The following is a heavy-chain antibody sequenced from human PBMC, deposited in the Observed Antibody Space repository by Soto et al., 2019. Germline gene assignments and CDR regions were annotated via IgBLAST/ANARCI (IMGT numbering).Heavy chain of an antibody. CDR1: GFTFSSYS. J-gene: IGHJ6*02. CDR2: ISSGSRTI. Sequence: EVQVVESGGGLVQPGGSLRLTCAASGFTFSSYSMNWVRQAPGKGLDWVSYISSGSRTIYYADSVKGRFTISRDNAKNSLYQQMNSLRAEATAVYYCARVLLWFGELEPGMDVWGQGTTVTVAS. D-gene: IGHD3-10*01. V-gene: IGHV3-48*01. CDR3: ARVLLWFGELEPGMDV.